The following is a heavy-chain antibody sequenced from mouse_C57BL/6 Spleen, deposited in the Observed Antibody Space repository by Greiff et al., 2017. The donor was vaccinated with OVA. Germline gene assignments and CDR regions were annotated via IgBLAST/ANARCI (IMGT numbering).Heavy chain of an antibody. CDR1: GYAFTNYL. CDR2: INPGSGGT. CDR3: ARQRDFDY. J-gene: IGHJ2*01. Sequence: VKLQESGAELVRPGTSVKVSCKASGYAFTNYLIEWVKQRPGQGLEWIGVINPGSGGTNYNEKFKGKATLTADKSSSTAYMQLSSLTSEDSAVYFCARQRDFDYWGQGTTLTVSS. V-gene: IGHV1-54*01.